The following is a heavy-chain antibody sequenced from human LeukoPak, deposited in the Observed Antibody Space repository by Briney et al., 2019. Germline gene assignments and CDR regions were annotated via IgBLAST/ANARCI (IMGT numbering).Heavy chain of an antibody. Sequence: PGGSLRLSCAASGFTFSSYAMSWVRQAPGKGLEWVSAISGSGGSTYYADSVEGRFTISRDNSKNTLYLQMNSLRAEDTAVYYCAKADLGYCSSTSCSQYFQHWGQGTLVTVSS. J-gene: IGHJ1*01. CDR1: GFTFSSYA. CDR3: AKADLGYCSSTSCSQYFQH. CDR2: ISGSGGST. V-gene: IGHV3-23*01. D-gene: IGHD2-2*01.